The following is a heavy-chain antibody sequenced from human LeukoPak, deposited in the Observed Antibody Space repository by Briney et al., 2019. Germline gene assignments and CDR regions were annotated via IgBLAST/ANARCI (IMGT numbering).Heavy chain of an antibody. Sequence: ASVKVSCKASGYTFTDHYMHWVRQAPGQGLEWMGYINPNSGGTNYAQKFQGWVTMTTDTSISTAYMELSRLKSDDTAVYYCARPRGFGELHYFDSWGQGTLVTVSS. J-gene: IGHJ4*02. V-gene: IGHV1-2*04. D-gene: IGHD3-10*01. CDR3: ARPRGFGELHYFDS. CDR1: GYTFTDHY. CDR2: INPNSGGT.